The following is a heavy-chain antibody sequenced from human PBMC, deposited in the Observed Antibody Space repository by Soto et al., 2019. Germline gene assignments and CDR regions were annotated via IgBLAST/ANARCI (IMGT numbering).Heavy chain of an antibody. CDR3: ARLVEDYYFYGMDV. CDR2: ISHSGGT. CDR1: GGSISNSNW. J-gene: IGHJ6*02. Sequence: QVQLQESGPGLVKPSGTLSLTCAVSGGSISNSNWWSWVRQPPGKGLEWIGDISHSGGTNYNPSLKSRVSISVDKSKNQFSLRLNSATAADAAVYYCARLVEDYYFYGMDVWGQGTTVAVSS. V-gene: IGHV4-4*02. D-gene: IGHD2-2*01.